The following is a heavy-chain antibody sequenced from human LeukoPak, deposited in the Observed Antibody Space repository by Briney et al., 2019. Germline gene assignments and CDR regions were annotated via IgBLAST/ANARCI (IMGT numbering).Heavy chain of an antibody. CDR3: TRDAGSFCDFDY. CDR1: GFSFRNFA. D-gene: IGHD1-26*01. V-gene: IGHV3-64*02. Sequence: GGSLGLSCVASGFSFRNFAIHWVRQAPGKGLEYVSFINTDGRITYYADSVKGRFTISRDNSKNTVYLQMGSLRGEDMAVTYCTRDAGSFCDFDYWGQGALVTVSS. J-gene: IGHJ4*02. CDR2: INTDGRIT.